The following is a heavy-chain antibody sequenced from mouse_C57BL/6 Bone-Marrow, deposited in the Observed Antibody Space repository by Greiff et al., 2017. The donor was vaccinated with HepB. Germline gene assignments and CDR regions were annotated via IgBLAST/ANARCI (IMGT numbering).Heavy chain of an antibody. J-gene: IGHJ2*01. CDR3: ARYPDLLDFDY. CDR1: GYTFTSYG. V-gene: IGHV1-81*01. Sequence: QVQLKESGAELARPGASVKLSCKASGYTFTSYGISWVKQRTGQGLEWIGEIYPRSGNTYYNEKFKGKAILTADKSSSTAYMELRSLTSEDSAVYFCARYPDLLDFDYWGQGTTLTVSS. D-gene: IGHD2-1*01. CDR2: IYPRSGNT.